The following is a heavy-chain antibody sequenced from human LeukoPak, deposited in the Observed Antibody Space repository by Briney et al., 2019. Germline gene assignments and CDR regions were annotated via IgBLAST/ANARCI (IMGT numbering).Heavy chain of an antibody. CDR3: ARESTCNDY. D-gene: IGHD2/OR15-2a*01. J-gene: IGHJ4*02. CDR1: GYTFTRYY. Sequence: ASVKVSCKAYGYTFTRYYIHWVRQAPGQGLEWVGLINPSGGSTSYAQKFQGRVTMTRDTSTSTVYMELSSLRSEDTALYYCARESTCNDYWGQGTLVTVSS. V-gene: IGHV1-46*01. CDR2: INPSGGST.